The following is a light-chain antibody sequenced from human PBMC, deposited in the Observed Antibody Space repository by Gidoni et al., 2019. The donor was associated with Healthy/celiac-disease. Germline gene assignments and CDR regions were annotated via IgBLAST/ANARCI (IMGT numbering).Light chain of an antibody. J-gene: IGLJ1*01. CDR1: NLGDKY. CDR3: QAWDSSTGDV. V-gene: IGLV3-1*01. CDR2: QDS. Sequence: SYELPQPPSVSVSPGQTASITCSGDNLGDKYACWYQQKPGQSPVLVIYQDSKRTSGIPERFSGYNSGNTATLTISGTQAMDEADYYCQAWDSSTGDVFGTGTKVTVL.